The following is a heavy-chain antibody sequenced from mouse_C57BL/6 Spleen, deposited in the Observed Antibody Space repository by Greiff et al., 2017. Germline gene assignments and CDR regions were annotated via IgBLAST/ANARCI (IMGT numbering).Heavy chain of an antibody. D-gene: IGHD1-1*01. CDR3: ARGRYYGSSLAY. Sequence: DVMLVESGGGLVKPGGSLKLSCAASGFTFSDYGMHWVRQAPEKGLEWVAYISSGSSTIYYADTVKGRFTISRDNAKNTLFLQMTSLRSEDTAMYYCARGRYYGSSLAYWGQGTLVTVSA. V-gene: IGHV5-17*01. J-gene: IGHJ3*01. CDR2: ISSGSSTI. CDR1: GFTFSDYG.